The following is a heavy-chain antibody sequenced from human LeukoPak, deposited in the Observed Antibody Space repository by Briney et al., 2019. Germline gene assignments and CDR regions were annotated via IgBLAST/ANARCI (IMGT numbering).Heavy chain of an antibody. V-gene: IGHV1-69*05. CDR3: ARESGYSGYDSLFDAFDI. CDR2: IIPIFGTA. Sequence: ASVKVSCKASGYTFTGYYMHWVRQAPGQGLEWMGGIIPIFGTANYAQKFQGRVTITTDESTSTAYMELSSLRSEDTAVYYCARESGYSGYDSLFDAFDIWGQGTMVTVSS. J-gene: IGHJ3*02. D-gene: IGHD5-12*01. CDR1: GYTFTGYY.